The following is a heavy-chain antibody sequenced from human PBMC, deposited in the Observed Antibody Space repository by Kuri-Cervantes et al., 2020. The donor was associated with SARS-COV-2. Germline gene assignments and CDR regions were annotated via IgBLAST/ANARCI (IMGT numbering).Heavy chain of an antibody. CDR2: IYPGDSDT. Sequence: PGGSLRLSCKGSGYSFTSYWIGWVRQMPGKGLEWMGIIYPGDSDTRYSPSFQGQATISADKSISTAYLQWSSLKASDTAMYYCARSTLRFGVVTPNWFDPWGQGTLVTVSS. D-gene: IGHD3-3*01. CDR3: ARSTLRFGVVTPNWFDP. V-gene: IGHV5-51*01. CDR1: GYSFTSYW. J-gene: IGHJ5*02.